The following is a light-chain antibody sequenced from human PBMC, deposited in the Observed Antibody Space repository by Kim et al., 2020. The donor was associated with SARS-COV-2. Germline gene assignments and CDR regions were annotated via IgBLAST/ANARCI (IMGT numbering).Light chain of an antibody. CDR3: QVWDSSSDHWV. J-gene: IGLJ3*02. CDR1: NIGSKS. V-gene: IGLV3-21*04. Sequence: SYELTQPPSMSVAPGKTARITCGGNNIGSKSVHWYQQKPGQAPVLVIYYDSDRPSGIPERFSGSNSGNTATLTISRVEAGDEADYYRQVWDSSSDHWVFG. CDR2: YDS.